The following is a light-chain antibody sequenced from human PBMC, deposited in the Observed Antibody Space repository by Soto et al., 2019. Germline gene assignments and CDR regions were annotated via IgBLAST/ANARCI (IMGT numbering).Light chain of an antibody. J-gene: IGKJ5*01. Sequence: VMTKSPATLSVSPGETATLSCRASESVSSNLAWYQQRPGQAPRLVIYGASTRATGIPARFSGGGSGTEFTLTISSLQSEDFAVYYCQQYNSWPPITFDQGTRLEIK. CDR3: QQYNSWPPIT. V-gene: IGKV3-15*01. CDR1: ESVSSN. CDR2: GAS.